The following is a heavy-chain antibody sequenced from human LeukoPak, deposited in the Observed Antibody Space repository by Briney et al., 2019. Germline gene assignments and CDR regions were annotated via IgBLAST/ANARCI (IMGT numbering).Heavy chain of an antibody. CDR3: ARVQRRFYYYYGMDV. J-gene: IGHJ6*02. CDR1: GYTFTGFY. V-gene: IGHV1-2*02. Sequence: ASVKVSCKASGYTFTGFYFHWVRQAPGQGLEWMGWINPDSGGTNYAQKFQGRVTMTRDTSITTAYMELSRLGSDDTAVYYCARVQRRFYYYYGMDVWGQGTTVTVSS. CDR2: INPDSGGT. D-gene: IGHD5-24*01.